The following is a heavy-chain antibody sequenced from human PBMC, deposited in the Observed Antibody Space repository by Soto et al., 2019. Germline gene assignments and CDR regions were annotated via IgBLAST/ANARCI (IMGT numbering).Heavy chain of an antibody. CDR3: ASSRYGIGAGMDV. Sequence: QVQLVESGGGVVQPGRSLRLSCEASGFTFSESGMHWVRQAPGKGLEWVTLISYDGSQKYYIDSVKGRFTISRDNSKNPLYLQMNSLRVEDTAVYYCASSRYGIGAGMDVWGQGTTVTVSS. CDR2: ISYDGSQK. V-gene: IGHV3-30*03. J-gene: IGHJ6*02. D-gene: IGHD3-16*01. CDR1: GFTFSESG.